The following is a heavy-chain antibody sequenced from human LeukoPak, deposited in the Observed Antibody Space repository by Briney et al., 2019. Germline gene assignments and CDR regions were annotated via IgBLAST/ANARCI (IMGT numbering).Heavy chain of an antibody. J-gene: IGHJ4*02. Sequence: SVKVSCKASGGTFSSYAISWVRQAPGQGLEWMGGIIPIFGTANYAQRFQGRVTITADKSTSTAYMELSSLRSEDTAVYYCARARGGYCSGGSCPTTVTSLDYWGQGTLVTVSS. CDR3: ARARGGYCSGGSCPTTVTSLDY. V-gene: IGHV1-69*06. D-gene: IGHD2-15*01. CDR2: IIPIFGTA. CDR1: GGTFSSYA.